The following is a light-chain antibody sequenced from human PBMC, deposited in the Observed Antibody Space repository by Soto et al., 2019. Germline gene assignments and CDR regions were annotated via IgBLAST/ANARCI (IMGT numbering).Light chain of an antibody. CDR2: DVS. CDR3: SSYTSSPLYV. CDR1: SSDVGGYNY. Sequence: QSALTQPASVSGSPGQSITISCTGTSSDVGGYNYVSWYQQHPGKSPKLMIYDVSNRPSGVSNRFSGSKSGNTASLTISGLQAEDEADYYCSSYTSSPLYVFGPGTQLTVL. J-gene: IGLJ7*01. V-gene: IGLV2-14*01.